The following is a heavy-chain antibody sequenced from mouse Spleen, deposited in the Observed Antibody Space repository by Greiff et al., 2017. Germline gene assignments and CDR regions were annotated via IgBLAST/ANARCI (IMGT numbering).Heavy chain of an antibody. V-gene: IGHV5-12-1*01. J-gene: IGHJ2*01. CDR1: GFAFSRYD. Sequence: EVKLQESGGGLVKPGGSLKLSCAASGFAFSRYDMSWVRQTPEKRLEWVAKISSGGGSTYYPDTVKGRFTISRDNAKNTLYLQMSSLKSEDTAMYYCARPTLFYGSTFFDYWGQGTTLTVSS. CDR2: ISSGGGST. D-gene: IGHD1-1*01. CDR3: ARPTLFYGSTFFDY.